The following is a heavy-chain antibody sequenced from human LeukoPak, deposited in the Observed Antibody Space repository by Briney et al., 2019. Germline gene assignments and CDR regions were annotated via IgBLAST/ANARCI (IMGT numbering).Heavy chain of an antibody. J-gene: IGHJ3*02. CDR2: ISYDGSNK. CDR1: GFTFSSYG. Sequence: GGSLRLSCAASGFTFSSYGMHWVRQAPGKGLEWVAVISYDGSNKYYADSVKGRFTISRDNSKNTLYLQMNSLRAEDTAVCYCAKFWWFGEFGDAFDIWGQGTMVTVSS. V-gene: IGHV3-30*18. D-gene: IGHD3-10*01. CDR3: AKFWWFGEFGDAFDI.